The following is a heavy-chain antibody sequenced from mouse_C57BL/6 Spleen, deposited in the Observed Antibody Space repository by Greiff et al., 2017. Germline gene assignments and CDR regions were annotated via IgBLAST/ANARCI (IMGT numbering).Heavy chain of an antibody. CDR2: INPSSGYT. D-gene: IGHD1-1*01. J-gene: IGHJ2*01. V-gene: IGHV1-7*01. CDR1: GYTFTSYW. CDR3: ASHYYGSSYNFDY. Sequence: VKLVESGAELAKPGASVKLSCKASGYTFTSYWMHWVKQRPGQGLEWIGYINPSSGYTKYNQKFKDKATLTADKSSSTAYMQLSSLTYEDSAVYYCASHYYGSSYNFDYWGQGTTLTVSS.